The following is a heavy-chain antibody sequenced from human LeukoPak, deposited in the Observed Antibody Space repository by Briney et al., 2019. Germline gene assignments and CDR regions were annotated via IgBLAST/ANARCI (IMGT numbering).Heavy chain of an antibody. D-gene: IGHD2-2*01. CDR3: ASGCSSTSCQQYYYYGMDV. CDR2: INPSGGST. Sequence: ASVKVSCKASGYTFTSYYMHWVRQAPGQGLEWMGIINPSGGSTSYAQKFQGRVTMTRDTSTSTGYMELSSLRSEDTAVYYCASGCSSTSCQQYYYYGMDVWGQGTTVTVSS. J-gene: IGHJ6*02. V-gene: IGHV1-46*01. CDR1: GYTFTSYY.